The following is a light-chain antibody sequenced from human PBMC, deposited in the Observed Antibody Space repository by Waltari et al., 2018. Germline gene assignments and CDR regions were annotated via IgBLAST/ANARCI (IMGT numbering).Light chain of an antibody. CDR1: QSITFY. CDR3: HQSYTFPRT. J-gene: IGKJ1*01. CDR2: AAS. V-gene: IGKV1-39*01. Sequence: DIHMTQSPSSLSASVGDTVTITCRASQSITFYLNWYQQKTGEAPKVLIYAASNLRVGVPSRFSGSGSGTDFSLTISSLQPEDFATYYCHQSYTFPRTFGQGTKVEMK.